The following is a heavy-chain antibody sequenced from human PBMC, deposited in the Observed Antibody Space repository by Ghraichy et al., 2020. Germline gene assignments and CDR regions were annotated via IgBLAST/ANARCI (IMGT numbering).Heavy chain of an antibody. CDR1: GGSINSADYY. CDR2: IYYSGTT. CDR3: ARDLGGHDAFDI. Sequence: SETLSLTCTVSGGSINSADYYWTWIRQPPGKGLEWIGYIYYSGTTYSNPSLKSRLTISVDTPKNQFSLKLNSVTAADTAVYYCARDLGGHDAFDIWGQGTMVTVSS. J-gene: IGHJ3*02. V-gene: IGHV4-30-4*01.